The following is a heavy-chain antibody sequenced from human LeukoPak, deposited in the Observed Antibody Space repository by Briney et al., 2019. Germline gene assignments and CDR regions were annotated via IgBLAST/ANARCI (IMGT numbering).Heavy chain of an antibody. CDR1: GGSISSFY. CDR2: FYYSGNT. J-gene: IGHJ4*02. D-gene: IGHD1-26*01. V-gene: IGHV4-59*01. CDR3: ARGYSGSYGRFDY. Sequence: KSSETLSLTCTVSGGSISSFYWSWIRQPPGNGLEWIGYFYYSGNTNYNPSLKNRVTISVDTSKNQFSLKLSSVTAADTAVYYCARGYSGSYGRFDYWGQGTLATVSS.